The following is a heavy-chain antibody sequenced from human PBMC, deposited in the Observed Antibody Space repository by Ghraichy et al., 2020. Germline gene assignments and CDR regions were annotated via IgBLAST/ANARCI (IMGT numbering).Heavy chain of an antibody. Sequence: SQTLSLTCTVSGGSISSGDYYWSWIRQPPGKGLEWIGYIYYSGNTYYNPSLKSRLTISVDTSKSQFSLRLSSVTAADTAVYYCARERVIWSGYHRGMDVWGQGTTVTVSS. CDR3: ARERVIWSGYHRGMDV. J-gene: IGHJ6*02. D-gene: IGHD3-3*01. CDR2: IYYSGNT. CDR1: GGSISSGDYY. V-gene: IGHV4-30-4*01.